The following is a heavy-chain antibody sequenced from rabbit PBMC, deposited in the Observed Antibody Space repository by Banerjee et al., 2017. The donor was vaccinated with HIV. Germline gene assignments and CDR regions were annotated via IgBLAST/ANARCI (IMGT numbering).Heavy chain of an antibody. V-gene: IGHV1S40*01. CDR1: GFDLSTYYY. D-gene: IGHD2-1*01. CDR3: VRDQAGDADYGPYYLNL. Sequence: QSLEEPGGDLVKPGASLTLTCTASGFDLSTYYYMCWVRQAPGKGLEWIACIYCGGGSTYYASWAKGRFTISETSSTTVTLQMTSLTAADTATYFCVRDQAGDADYGPYYLNLWGPGTLVTVS. J-gene: IGHJ4*01. CDR2: IYCGGGST.